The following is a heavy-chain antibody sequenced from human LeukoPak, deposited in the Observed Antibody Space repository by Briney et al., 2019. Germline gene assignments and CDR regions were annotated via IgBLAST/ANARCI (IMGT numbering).Heavy chain of an antibody. Sequence: SETLSLTCAVSGYSISSASYWGWIRQPPGKGLEWIGNIYHSGSPYYNPSLKSRVTISVDTSKNQFSLKLSSVTAADTAVYYCARVHASDAFDIWGQGTMVTVSS. CDR2: IYHSGSP. J-gene: IGHJ3*02. CDR3: ARVHASDAFDI. V-gene: IGHV4-38-2*01. CDR1: GYSISSASY.